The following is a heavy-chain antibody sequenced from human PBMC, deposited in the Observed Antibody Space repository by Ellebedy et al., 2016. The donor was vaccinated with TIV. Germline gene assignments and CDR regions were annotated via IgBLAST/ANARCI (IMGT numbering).Heavy chain of an antibody. Sequence: SGPTLVKPTQTLALTCTFSVFSLSPSGMCVSWIRQPPVKALEWLAPIDWDDDKYYSTSLKTRLTISKDTSKNQVVLTMTNMDHVDTATYYCARVMVRGVRLFDLWGCGTLVTVSS. CDR1: VFSLSPSGMC. D-gene: IGHD3-10*01. V-gene: IGHV2-70*01. J-gene: IGHJ2*01. CDR3: ARVMVRGVRLFDL. CDR2: IDWDDDK.